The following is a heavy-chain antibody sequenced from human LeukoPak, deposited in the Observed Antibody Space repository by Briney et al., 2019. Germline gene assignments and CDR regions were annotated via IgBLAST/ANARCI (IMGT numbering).Heavy chain of an antibody. CDR1: GYTFTGYY. CDR3: ARDEAYYDSSGYYAEAFDI. CDR2: INPNSGGT. D-gene: IGHD3-22*01. V-gene: IGHV1-2*02. J-gene: IGHJ3*02. Sequence: ASVKVSCKASGYTFTGYYMHWVRQAPGQGLEWMGWINPNSGGTNYAQKLQGRVTMTTDTSTSTAYMELRSLRSDDTAVYYCARDEAYYDSSGYYAEAFDIWGQGTMVTVSS.